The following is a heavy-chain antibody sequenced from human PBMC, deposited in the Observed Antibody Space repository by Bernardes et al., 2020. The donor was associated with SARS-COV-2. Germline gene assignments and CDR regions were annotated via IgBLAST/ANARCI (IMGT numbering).Heavy chain of an antibody. Sequence: GGSLRLSCAASGFTFSSYSMNWVRQAPGKGLEWVSSISSSSSYIYYADSVKGRFTISRDNAKNSLYLQMNSLRAEDTAVYYCARGSSALELLLDFDYWGQGTLVTVSS. D-gene: IGHD1-26*01. CDR1: GFTFSSYS. CDR3: ARGSSALELLLDFDY. J-gene: IGHJ4*02. CDR2: ISSSSSYI. V-gene: IGHV3-21*01.